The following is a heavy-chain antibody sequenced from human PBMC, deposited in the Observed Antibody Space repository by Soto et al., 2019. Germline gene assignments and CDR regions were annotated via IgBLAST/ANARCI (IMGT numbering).Heavy chain of an antibody. V-gene: IGHV3-53*04. CDR1: GFTVSSNY. J-gene: IGHJ5*02. CDR2: IYSGGST. Sequence: PGGSLRLSCAASGFTVSSNYMSWVRQAPGKGLERVSVIYSGGSTYYADSVKGRFTISRHNSKNTLYLQMNSLRAEDTAVYYCARELKGIPGTTRWFDPWGQGTLVTVSS. CDR3: ARELKGIPGTTRWFDP. D-gene: IGHD1-7*01.